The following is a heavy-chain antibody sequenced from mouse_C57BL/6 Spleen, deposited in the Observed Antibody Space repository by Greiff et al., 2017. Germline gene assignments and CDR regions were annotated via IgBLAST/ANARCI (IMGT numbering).Heavy chain of an antibody. V-gene: IGHV1-72*01. Sequence: QVQLQQPGAELVKPGASVKLSCKASGYTFSYWMHWVKQRPGRGLEWIGRIDPNSGGTKYNEKFKSKATLTVDKPSSTAEMQLSSLTAEDSAVDYGARGYGSSASWYFDVWGTGTTVTVSS. D-gene: IGHD1-1*01. CDR3: ARGYGSSASWYFDV. CDR2: IDPNSGGT. CDR1: GYTFSYW. J-gene: IGHJ1*03.